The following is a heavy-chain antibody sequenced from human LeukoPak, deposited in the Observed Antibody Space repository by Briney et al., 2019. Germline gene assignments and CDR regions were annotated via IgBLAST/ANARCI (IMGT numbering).Heavy chain of an antibody. Sequence: ASVKVSCKASGYTFTGYYMHWVRQAPGQGLEWMGWINPNSGGTNYAQKFQGRVTMTRVTSISTAYMELSRLRSDDTAVYYCARVRCSSTSCYGGYYFDYWGQGTLVTVSS. CDR3: ARVRCSSTSCYGGYYFDY. D-gene: IGHD2-2*01. J-gene: IGHJ4*02. CDR1: GYTFTGYY. CDR2: INPNSGGT. V-gene: IGHV1-2*02.